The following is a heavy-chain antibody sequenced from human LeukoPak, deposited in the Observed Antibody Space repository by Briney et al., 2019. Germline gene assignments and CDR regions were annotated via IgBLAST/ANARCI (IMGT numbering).Heavy chain of an antibody. J-gene: IGHJ4*02. CDR1: RFTFSSAW. D-gene: IGHD4-23*01. CDR3: TTAPYDGKDY. Sequence: KPGGSLRLSCEASRFTFSSAWMSWVRQAPGKGLEWVGRIKSKADGGAKDYAAPGKGRFSVSRDDSGNIFYLQMDSLKTEDAAVYYCTTAPYDGKDYWGQGTPVTVSS. CDR2: IKSKADGGAK. V-gene: IGHV3-15*01.